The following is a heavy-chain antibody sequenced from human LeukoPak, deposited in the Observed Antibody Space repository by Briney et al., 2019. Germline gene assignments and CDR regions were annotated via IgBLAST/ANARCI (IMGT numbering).Heavy chain of an antibody. J-gene: IGHJ3*02. D-gene: IGHD3-22*01. V-gene: IGHV4-59*08. CDR3: ARRPMTSVFFDI. CDR2: IYYSGST. CDR1: GSSISSYY. Sequence: PSETLSLTCTVSGSSISSYYWSCIRQPPGGGLEWIGFIYYSGSTSYHPSLKSRVTISVDTSKNRFSLKLTSVTAADTAVYYCARRPMTSVFFDIWGQGTMVTVSS.